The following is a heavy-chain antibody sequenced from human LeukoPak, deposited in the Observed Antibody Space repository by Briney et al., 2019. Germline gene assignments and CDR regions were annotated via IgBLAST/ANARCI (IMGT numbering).Heavy chain of an antibody. CDR3: AKASYSGSPGWFDP. CDR1: GFTLSSYA. J-gene: IGHJ5*02. Sequence: GGSLRLSCAASGFTLSSYAMSWVRQAPGKGLEWVSAVSGSGGSTYYADSVKGRFTISRDNSKNTLYLQMNSLRAEDTAVYYCAKASYSGSPGWFDPWGQGTLVTVSS. D-gene: IGHD1-26*01. V-gene: IGHV3-23*01. CDR2: VSGSGGST.